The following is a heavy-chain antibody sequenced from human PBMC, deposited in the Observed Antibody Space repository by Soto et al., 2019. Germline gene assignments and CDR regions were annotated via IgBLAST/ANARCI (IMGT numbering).Heavy chain of an antibody. V-gene: IGHV3-23*01. CDR2: ISAGGDST. CDR3: ARRV. Sequence: EVQLLESGGGWVQPGGSLRLSCATSGFTFSSYPMNWVRQAPGKGLEWVSGISAGGDSTYYADSVKGRFTIFRDNSKNSVYRQMNSLRAEDTAVYYCARRVWGQGTLVTVSS. CDR1: GFTFSSYP. J-gene: IGHJ4*02.